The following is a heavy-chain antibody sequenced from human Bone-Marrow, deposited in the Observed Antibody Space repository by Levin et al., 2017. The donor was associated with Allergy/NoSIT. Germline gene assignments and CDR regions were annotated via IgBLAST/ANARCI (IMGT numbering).Heavy chain of an antibody. CDR2: INVAGAYT. CDR3: AREARGSGSHVFDYLDS. CDR1: GFTFTSYW. D-gene: IGHD3-10*01. V-gene: IGHV3-74*01. Sequence: GGSLRLSCAASGFTFTSYWMNWVRQSPRKGLVWVSRINVAGAYTNYADSVMGRFTISRDNARNTLYLQMDSLRVEDTAIYYCAREARGSGSHVFDYLDSWGQGIQVTVSS. J-gene: IGHJ4*02.